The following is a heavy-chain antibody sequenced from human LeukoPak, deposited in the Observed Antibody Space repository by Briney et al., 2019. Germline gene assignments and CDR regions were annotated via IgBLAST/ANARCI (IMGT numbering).Heavy chain of an antibody. V-gene: IGHV1-2*02. Sequence: GASVKVSCKASGYTFTGYYMHWVRQAPGQGLEWMGWINPNSGGTKYAQKFQGRVTMTRDTSISTAYMELSRLRSDDTAVYYCARGAMTSSVDYLDYWGQGTLVTVPS. CDR1: GYTFTGYY. CDR3: ARGAMTSSVDYLDY. J-gene: IGHJ4*02. CDR2: INPNSGGT.